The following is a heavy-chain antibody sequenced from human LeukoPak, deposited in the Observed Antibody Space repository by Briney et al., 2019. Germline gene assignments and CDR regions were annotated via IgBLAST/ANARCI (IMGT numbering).Heavy chain of an antibody. CDR2: ISAYNGNT. D-gene: IGHD3-10*01. Sequence: ASVKVSCTASGYTFTSYGISWVRQAPGQGLEWMGWISAYNGNTNYAQKLQGRVTMTTDTSTSTAYMELRSLRSDDTAVYYCARANSGSYYNWAFDIWGQGTMVTVSS. V-gene: IGHV1-18*04. CDR3: ARANSGSYYNWAFDI. CDR1: GYTFTSYG. J-gene: IGHJ3*02.